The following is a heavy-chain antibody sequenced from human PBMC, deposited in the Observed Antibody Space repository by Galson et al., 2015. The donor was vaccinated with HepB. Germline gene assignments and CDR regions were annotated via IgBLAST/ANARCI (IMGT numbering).Heavy chain of an antibody. CDR1: GGTFSSYA. J-gene: IGHJ4*02. Sequence: SVKVPCKASGGTFSSYAISWVRQAPGQGLEWMGGIIPIFGTANYAQKFQGRVTITADESTSTAYMELSSLRSEDTAVYYCARRSSGGDYFDYWGQGTLVTVSS. V-gene: IGHV1-69*13. CDR2: IIPIFGTA. D-gene: IGHD5-12*01. CDR3: ARRSSGGDYFDY.